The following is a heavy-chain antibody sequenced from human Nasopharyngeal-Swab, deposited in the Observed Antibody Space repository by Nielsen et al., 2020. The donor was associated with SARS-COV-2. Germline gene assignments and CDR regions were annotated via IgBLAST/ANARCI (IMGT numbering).Heavy chain of an antibody. V-gene: IGHV1-8*01. Sequence: ASVKVSCKATAYIFSTFDINWVRQATGQGLEWMGWMSPTSGKTESAQKFQGRITMTRDTSTSTAYMELSSLTPEDTAIYYCATPGYRSGHYFFDNWGQGTLVTVSS. J-gene: IGHJ4*02. CDR3: ATPGYRSGHYFFDN. D-gene: IGHD5-18*01. CDR1: AYIFSTFD. CDR2: MSPTSGKT.